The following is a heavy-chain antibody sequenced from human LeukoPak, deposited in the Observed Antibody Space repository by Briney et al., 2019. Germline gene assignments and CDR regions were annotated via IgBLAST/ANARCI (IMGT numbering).Heavy chain of an antibody. V-gene: IGHV3-30-3*01. J-gene: IGHJ4*02. CDR1: GFTFSSYA. CDR3: ARELGSNWYEGPELADY. D-gene: IGHD6-13*01. CDR2: ISYDESNK. Sequence: GGSLRLSCAASGFTFSSYAMPWVRQAPGKGLEWVAVISYDESNKYYADSVKGRFTISRDNSKNTLYLQMNSLRAEDTAVFYCARELGSNWYEGPELADYWGQGTLVTVSS.